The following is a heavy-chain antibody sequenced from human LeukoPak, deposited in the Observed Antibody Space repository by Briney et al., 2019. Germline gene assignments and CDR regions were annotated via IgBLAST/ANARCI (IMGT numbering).Heavy chain of an antibody. CDR3: ARNRPYCSGGSCYSFDY. D-gene: IGHD2-15*01. CDR2: INAGNGNT. Sequence: ASVKVSCKASGYTFTSYAMHWVRQAPGQRLGWMGWINAGNGNTKYSQKFQGRVTITRDTSASTAYMELSSLRSEDTAVYYCARNRPYCSGGSCYSFDYWGQGTLVTVSS. V-gene: IGHV1-3*01. CDR1: GYTFTSYA. J-gene: IGHJ4*02.